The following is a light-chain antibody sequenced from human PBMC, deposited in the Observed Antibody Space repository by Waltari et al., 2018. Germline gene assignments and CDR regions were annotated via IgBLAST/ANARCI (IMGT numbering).Light chain of an antibody. J-gene: IGKJ1*01. CDR1: QSVGRY. CDR3: QKYVNLPAT. CDR2: DAS. Sequence: CRARQSVGRYVAWYQQKPGQAPRLLIYDASTRATGIPDRFSGSGSGTDFSLTISRLESEDFAVYYCQKYVNLPATFGQGTKVEIK. V-gene: IGKV3-20*01.